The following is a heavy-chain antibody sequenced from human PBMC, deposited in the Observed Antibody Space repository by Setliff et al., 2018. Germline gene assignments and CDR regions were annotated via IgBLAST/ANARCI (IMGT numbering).Heavy chain of an antibody. Sequence: PGGSLRLSCAASGFTFSSFEMNWVRQAPGKGLEWVSFISTSGSTIGYTDSVKGRFTISRDNANNLLYLHMSSLRAEDTAVYYCVRDRYSGGWTPDFDYWGQGTLVTVSS. CDR2: ISTSGSTI. J-gene: IGHJ4*02. D-gene: IGHD6-19*01. CDR1: GFTFSSFE. CDR3: VRDRYSGGWTPDFDY. V-gene: IGHV3-48*03.